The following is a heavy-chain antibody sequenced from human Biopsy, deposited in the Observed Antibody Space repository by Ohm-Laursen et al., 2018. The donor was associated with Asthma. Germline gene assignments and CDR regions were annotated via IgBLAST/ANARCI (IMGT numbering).Heavy chain of an antibody. CDR1: GFTFSSYG. CDR2: ISYDGSNK. Sequence: SLRLSCAASGFTFSSYGMHWVRQAPGKGLEWVAVISYDGSNKYYADSVKGRFTMARDNSKNTLDLQMNGLREEDTAVYYCVRDGTDDAFDIWGQGTVVSVSS. D-gene: IGHD1-1*01. V-gene: IGHV3-30*03. CDR3: VRDGTDDAFDI. J-gene: IGHJ3*02.